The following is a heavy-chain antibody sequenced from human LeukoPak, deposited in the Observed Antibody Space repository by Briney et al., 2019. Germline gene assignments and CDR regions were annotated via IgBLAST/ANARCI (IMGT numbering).Heavy chain of an antibody. CDR1: GGSISSHY. CDR2: IYYSGTT. CDR3: ARGVYIAAAQYGY. Sequence: SETLSLTCTVSGGSISSHYWSWIRQPPGKRLEWIGYIYYSGTTNYNPSLKSQVTISVDTSKNQFSLKLSSVTAADTAVYYCARGVYIAAAQYGYWGQGTLVTVSS. D-gene: IGHD6-13*01. J-gene: IGHJ4*02. V-gene: IGHV4-59*11.